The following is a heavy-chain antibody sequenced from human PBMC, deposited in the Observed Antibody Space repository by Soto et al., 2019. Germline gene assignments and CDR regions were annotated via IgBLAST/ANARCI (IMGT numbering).Heavy chain of an antibody. V-gene: IGHV3-23*01. Sequence: GGSLSRSCASCGFAFSIFAVSSVRQAPGKGLEWVSAISGSGGSTYYADSVKGRFTISRDNSKNTLYLQMNSLRAEDTAVYYCAKVGAVAGTLYYYYMDVWGKGTTVTVSS. CDR3: AKVGAVAGTLYYYYMDV. CDR1: GFAFSIFA. D-gene: IGHD6-19*01. J-gene: IGHJ6*03. CDR2: ISGSGGST.